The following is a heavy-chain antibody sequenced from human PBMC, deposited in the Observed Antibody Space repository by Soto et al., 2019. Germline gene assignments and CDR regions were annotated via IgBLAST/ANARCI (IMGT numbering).Heavy chain of an antibody. Sequence: GESLKISCKGSGYSFTSYWISWVRQMPGKGLAGMGRIDPSDSYTNYSPSFQGHVTISAHKSISTAYLRWSSLKASDTAMYYCARQGGSGSSYICYYYGMDICGQGTTVTVSS. CDR1: GYSFTSYW. CDR3: ARQGGSGSSYICYYYGMDI. CDR2: IDPSDSYT. D-gene: IGHD3-10*01. V-gene: IGHV5-10-1*01. J-gene: IGHJ6*02.